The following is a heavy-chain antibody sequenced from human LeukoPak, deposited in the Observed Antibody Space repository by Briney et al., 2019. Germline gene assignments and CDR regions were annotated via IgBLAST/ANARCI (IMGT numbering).Heavy chain of an antibody. J-gene: IGHJ4*02. CDR3: AKVVEMATIEGNFDY. V-gene: IGHV3-23*01. Sequence: GGSLRLSCAASGFTFSSYAMSWVRQAPGKGLEWVSAISGSGGSTYYADSVKGRFTISRDNSKNTLYLQMNSLRAEDTAVYYCAKVVEMATIEGNFDYWSQGTLVTVSS. CDR2: ISGSGGST. D-gene: IGHD5-24*01. CDR1: GFTFSSYA.